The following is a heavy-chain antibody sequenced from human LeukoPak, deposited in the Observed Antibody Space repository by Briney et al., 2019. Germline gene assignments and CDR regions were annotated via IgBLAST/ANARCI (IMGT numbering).Heavy chain of an antibody. CDR2: IYTSGSA. CDR3: ASGTTVTGNDAFDI. CDR1: GGSISSYY. Sequence: SETLSLTSTVSGGSISSYYWSGIRQPAGRGREWIGRIYTSGSANYNPSLKSRVTMSVDTSKNQFSLKLSSVTAADTAVYYCASGTTVTGNDAFDIWGQGTMVTVSS. V-gene: IGHV4-4*07. D-gene: IGHD4-17*01. J-gene: IGHJ3*02.